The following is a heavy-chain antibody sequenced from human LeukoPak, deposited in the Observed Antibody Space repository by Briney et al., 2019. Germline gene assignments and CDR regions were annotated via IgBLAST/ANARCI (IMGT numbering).Heavy chain of an antibody. CDR3: ARGRGTIFGVVISFDY. D-gene: IGHD3-3*01. V-gene: IGHV1-69*13. Sequence: SVKVSRKASGGTFSSYAISWVRQAPGQGLEWMGGIIPIFGTANYAQKFQGRVTITADESTSTAYMELSSLRSEDTAVYYCARGRGTIFGVVISFDYWGQGTLVTVSS. CDR2: IIPIFGTA. CDR1: GGTFSSYA. J-gene: IGHJ4*02.